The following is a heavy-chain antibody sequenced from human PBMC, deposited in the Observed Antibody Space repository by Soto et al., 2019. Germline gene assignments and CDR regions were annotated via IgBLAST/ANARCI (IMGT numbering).Heavy chain of an antibody. CDR1: VGSFSGYY. CDR2: INHSGST. CDR3: ARGVGGRDFSGGSCSRASTSFDY. J-gene: IGHJ4*02. V-gene: IGHV4-34*01. D-gene: IGHD2-15*01. Sequence: SETLSLTCAFYVGSFSGYYWSCIRHPPGKWLEWIGEINHSGSTNYNPSLKSRVTISVDTSKNQFSLKLSSVTAADTAVYYCARGVGGRDFSGGSCSRASTSFDYWGQGSLVTVYS.